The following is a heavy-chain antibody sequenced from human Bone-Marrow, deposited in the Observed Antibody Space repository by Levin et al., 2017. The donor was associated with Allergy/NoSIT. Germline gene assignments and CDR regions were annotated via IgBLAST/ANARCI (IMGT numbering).Heavy chain of an antibody. CDR1: GGSFSGYY. CDR3: ARVSYDSSGYYGIDY. J-gene: IGHJ4*02. CDR2: INHSGST. D-gene: IGHD3-22*01. Sequence: SETLSLTCAVYGGSFSGYYWSWIRQPPGKGLEWIVEINHSGSTNYNPSLKSRVTISVDTSKNQFSLKLSSVTAADTAVYYCARVSYDSSGYYGIDYWGQGTLVTVSS. V-gene: IGHV4-34*01.